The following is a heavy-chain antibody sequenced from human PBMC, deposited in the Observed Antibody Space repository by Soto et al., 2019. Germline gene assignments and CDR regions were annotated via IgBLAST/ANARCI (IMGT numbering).Heavy chain of an antibody. Sequence: QVQLVQSGAEVKKPGASVKLSCKASGYTFTSYDINWVRQATGQGFEWMGWMNPNSGNTGYAQKFQGRVTMTRNTSISTAYMELSSLRSEDTAVYYCVRGRSQTEWVGFDIWGQGTVVTVSS. CDR3: VRGRSQTEWVGFDI. D-gene: IGHD3-3*01. V-gene: IGHV1-8*01. J-gene: IGHJ3*02. CDR2: MNPNSGNT. CDR1: GYTFTSYD.